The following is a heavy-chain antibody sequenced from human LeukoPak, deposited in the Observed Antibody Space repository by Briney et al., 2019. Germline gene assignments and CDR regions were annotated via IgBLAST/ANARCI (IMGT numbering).Heavy chain of an antibody. J-gene: IGHJ6*02. CDR1: GYTFTSYD. V-gene: IGHV1-8*01. D-gene: IGHD2-15*01. Sequence: ASVKVSCKGSGYTFTSYDINWVRQATGQGLEWVGWMNPNSGNTGYAREFQGRVTMTWNSSISTAYMDLNSLRSEDTAVYYCARSLLEGYCSGGTCFSGVYYGMDVWGQGTTVTVSS. CDR3: ARSLLEGYCSGGTCFSGVYYGMDV. CDR2: MNPNSGNT.